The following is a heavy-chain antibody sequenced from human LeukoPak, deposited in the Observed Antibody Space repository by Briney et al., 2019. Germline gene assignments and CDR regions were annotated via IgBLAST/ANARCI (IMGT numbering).Heavy chain of an antibody. V-gene: IGHV4-59*01. Sequence: PSETLSLTCSVSGGSTSSSYWSWIRQPPGKGLEWMGYIYNSGSTNYNPALKSRVSISVDTSRNQFSLNLNSVTAADTAMYYCARGGYSHGYILFNYWGQGTLAIVSS. CDR3: ARGGYSHGYILFNY. J-gene: IGHJ4*02. CDR2: IYNSGST. CDR1: GGSTSSSY. D-gene: IGHD5-18*01.